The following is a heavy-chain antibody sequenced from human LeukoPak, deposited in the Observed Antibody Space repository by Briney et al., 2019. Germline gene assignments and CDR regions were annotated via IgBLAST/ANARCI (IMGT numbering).Heavy chain of an antibody. Sequence: KPGGSLRPSCVASGFTFKTFSMAWVRQAPGKGLEWVSSISSNGNHIDYADSVKGRFSISRDNAKNSFYLQMNNLRADDTATYYCAREKSLIVGFMYFDKWGQGTVVTVSS. J-gene: IGHJ4*02. D-gene: IGHD1-26*01. V-gene: IGHV3-21*01. CDR3: AREKSLIVGFMYFDK. CDR2: ISSNGNHI. CDR1: GFTFKTFS.